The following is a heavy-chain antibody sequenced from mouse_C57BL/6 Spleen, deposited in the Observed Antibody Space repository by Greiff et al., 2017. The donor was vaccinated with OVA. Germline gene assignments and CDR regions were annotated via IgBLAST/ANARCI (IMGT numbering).Heavy chain of an antibody. CDR1: GFNIKDDY. D-gene: IGHD2-12*01. Sequence: EVQLVESGAELVRPGASVKLSCTASGFNIKDDYMHWVKQRPEQGLEWIGWIDPENGDTEYASKFQGKATITADTSSNTAYLQLSSLTSEDTAVYYCTTTGTIYYWGQGTSVTVSS. V-gene: IGHV14-4*01. J-gene: IGHJ4*01. CDR2: IDPENGDT. CDR3: TTTGTIYY.